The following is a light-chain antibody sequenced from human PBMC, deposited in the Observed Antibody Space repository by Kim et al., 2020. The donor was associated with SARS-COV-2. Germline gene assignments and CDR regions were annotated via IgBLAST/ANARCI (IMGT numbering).Light chain of an antibody. CDR1: RGVGSN. Sequence: SVSPGDRVTLSCRARRGVGSNLAWYQLKPGQAPRLLIYGASITATGVPARFSGRGSGTDFTLTINSLQSEDCAIYFCQHYDSWPTFGGGTKVDIK. V-gene: IGKV3-15*01. J-gene: IGKJ4*01. CDR2: GAS. CDR3: QHYDSWPT.